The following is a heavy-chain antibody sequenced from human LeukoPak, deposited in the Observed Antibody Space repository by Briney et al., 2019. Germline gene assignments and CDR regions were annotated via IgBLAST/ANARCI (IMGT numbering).Heavy chain of an antibody. V-gene: IGHV3-30-3*01. CDR3: ARRCTASDAFDI. Sequence: GGSLRLSCAASGFTFSSYAMHWVRQAPGKGLEWVAVISYDGSNKYYADSVKGRFTISRDNSKNTLYLQMISLRAEDTAVYYCARRCTASDAFDIWGQGTMVTVSS. J-gene: IGHJ3*02. CDR1: GFTFSSYA. D-gene: IGHD2-8*01. CDR2: ISYDGSNK.